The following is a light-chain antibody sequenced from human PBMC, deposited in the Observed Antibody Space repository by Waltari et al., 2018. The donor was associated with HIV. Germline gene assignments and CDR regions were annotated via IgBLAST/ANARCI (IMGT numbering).Light chain of an antibody. J-gene: IGKJ1*01. V-gene: IGKV3-15*01. CDR3: QQSWT. Sequence: EIVMTQSPATLSVSPGERATLSCRASQSVSSNLAWYQQKTGQAPRLLIYGASTRATGIPARFSGSGSGTEFTLTISSLQSEDFAVYYCQQSWTFGQGTKVEIK. CDR2: GAS. CDR1: QSVSSN.